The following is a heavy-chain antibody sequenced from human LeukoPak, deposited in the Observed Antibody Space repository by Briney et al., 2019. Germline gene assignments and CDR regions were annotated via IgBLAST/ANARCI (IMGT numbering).Heavy chain of an antibody. D-gene: IGHD2-15*01. CDR3: VKDTEYCSGGSCFTSDYFDY. CDR2: ISYDGSNK. J-gene: IGHJ4*02. Sequence: PGGSLRLSCAASGVTFSSYGMHWVRQAPGKGLEWVAVISYDGSNKYYADSVKGRFTISRDNSKNTLYLQMNSLRAEDTAVYYCVKDTEYCSGGSCFTSDYFDYWGQGTLVTVSS. CDR1: GVTFSSYG. V-gene: IGHV3-30*18.